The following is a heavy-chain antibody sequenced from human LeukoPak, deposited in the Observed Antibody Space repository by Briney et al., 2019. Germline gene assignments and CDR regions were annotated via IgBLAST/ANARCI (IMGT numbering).Heavy chain of an antibody. CDR3: AKDLGIAAAGTDGAPNDAFDI. CDR1: GFTFGSYG. Sequence: GGSLRLSCAASGFTFGSYGVHWVRQAPGKGLEWVSAISGSGGSTYYADSVKGRFTISRDNSKNTLYLQMNSLRAEDTAVYYCAKDLGIAAAGTDGAPNDAFDIWGQGTMVTVSS. J-gene: IGHJ3*02. CDR2: ISGSGGST. D-gene: IGHD6-13*01. V-gene: IGHV3-23*01.